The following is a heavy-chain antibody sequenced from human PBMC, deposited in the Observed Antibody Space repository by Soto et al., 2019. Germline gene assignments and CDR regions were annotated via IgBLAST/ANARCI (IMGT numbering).Heavy chain of an antibody. CDR2: INSDGSST. D-gene: IGHD3-10*01. J-gene: IGHJ5*02. CDR3: AKVPPNNNRSLWFGILGNWFDP. CDR1: GFTFSSYW. Sequence: GGSLRLSCAASGFTFSSYWMHWVRQAPGKGLVWVSRINSDGSSTNYADSVKGRFTISRDNAKNTLYLQMNSLRAEDTAVYYCAKVPPNNNRSLWFGILGNWFDPWGQGTLVTVSS. V-gene: IGHV3-74*01.